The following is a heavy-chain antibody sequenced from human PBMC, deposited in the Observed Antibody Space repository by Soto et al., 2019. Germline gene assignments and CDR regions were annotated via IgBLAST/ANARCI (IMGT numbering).Heavy chain of an antibody. J-gene: IGHJ4*02. CDR3: ARSQHPDY. CDR1: GFTFSSVE. CDR2: ISGRGSTI. Sequence: EVQLVESGGGLVQPGGSLRLSCAASGFTFSSVEMNWVRQAPGKGLAWVSYISGRGSTIYYADSVKGRFTIPSDNTNNPLNLQMKSLRAEDTAVYYCARSQHPDYWGQGMLLTVPS. V-gene: IGHV3-48*03.